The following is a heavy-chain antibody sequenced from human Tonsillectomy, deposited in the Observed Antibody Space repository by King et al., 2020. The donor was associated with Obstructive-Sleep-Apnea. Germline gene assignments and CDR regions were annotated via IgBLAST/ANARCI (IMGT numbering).Heavy chain of an antibody. Sequence: VQLQQWGAGLLKPSETLSLTCAVYGGSFSGYYWSWIRQPPGKGLEWIGEINPSGSTNYNPSLMSRVTISVDTSKNQFSLKLSSVTAADTAVYYCARGPAFLTGLSSCAFDIWGQGTMVTVSS. V-gene: IGHV4-34*01. CDR2: INPSGST. CDR1: GGSFSGYY. D-gene: IGHD3-9*01. CDR3: ARGPAFLTGLSSCAFDI. J-gene: IGHJ3*02.